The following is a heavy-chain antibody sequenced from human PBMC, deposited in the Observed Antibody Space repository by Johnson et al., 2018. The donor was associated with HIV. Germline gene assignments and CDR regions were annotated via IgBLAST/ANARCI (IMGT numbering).Heavy chain of an antibody. J-gene: IGHJ3*02. D-gene: IGHD7-27*01. V-gene: IGHV3-33*06. Sequence: QVLLVESGGGVVQPGRSLKLSCEASGFTFSDYGMHWVRQAPGKGLEWVAGVWYDGSNKYYEKSVKGRFTVFRDNVENTVFLQMNRLRAEDTALYFCAKDRTNWGYDAFDIWGQGTFVTVSP. CDR2: VWYDGSNK. CDR3: AKDRTNWGYDAFDI. CDR1: GFTFSDYG.